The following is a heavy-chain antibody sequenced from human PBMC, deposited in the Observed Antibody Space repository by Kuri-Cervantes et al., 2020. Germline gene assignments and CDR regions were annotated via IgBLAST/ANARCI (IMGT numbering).Heavy chain of an antibody. J-gene: IGHJ4*02. V-gene: IGHV3-30-3*01. CDR2: ISYDGSNK. CDR3: ARMRPYSSGWYRYYFDY. CDR1: GFTFSSYA. D-gene: IGHD6-19*01. Sequence: GGSLRLSCAASGFTFSSYAMHWVRQAPGKGLEWVAVISYDGSNKFYADSVKGRFTISRDNSKNTLYLQMNSLRAEDTAVYYCARMRPYSSGWYRYYFDYWGQGTLVTVSS.